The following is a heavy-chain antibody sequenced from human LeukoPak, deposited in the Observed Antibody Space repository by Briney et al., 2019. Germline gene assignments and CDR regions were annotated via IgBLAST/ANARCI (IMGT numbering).Heavy chain of an antibody. V-gene: IGHV1-2*06. Sequence: SVKVSCKASGYTFTGYYMHWVRQAPGQGLEWMGRINPNSGGTSFAQKFQGRVTMTRDTSINTAYMELSRLRSDDTAVYYCARVLVVVAANWFDPWGQGTLVTVSS. D-gene: IGHD2-15*01. CDR1: GYTFTGYY. J-gene: IGHJ5*02. CDR2: INPNSGGT. CDR3: ARVLVVVAANWFDP.